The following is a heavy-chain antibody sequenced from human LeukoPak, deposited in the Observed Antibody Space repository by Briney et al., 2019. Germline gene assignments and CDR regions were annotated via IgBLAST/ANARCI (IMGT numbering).Heavy chain of an antibody. V-gene: IGHV1-2*02. CDR3: ARLTAPVT. CDR2: INPNSGGT. J-gene: IGHJ5*02. D-gene: IGHD6-13*01. CDR1: GYTLTAYY. Sequence: ASVKVSCKASGYTLTAYYVHWVRQAPGQGLEWMGWINPNSGGTNYAQKFQGRVTMTRDTSISTAYMELSSLISDDTAVYYCARLTAPVTWGQGTLVTVSS.